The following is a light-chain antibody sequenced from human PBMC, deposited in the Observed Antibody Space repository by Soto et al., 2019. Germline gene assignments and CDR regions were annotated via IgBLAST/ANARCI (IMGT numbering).Light chain of an antibody. J-gene: IGLJ1*01. CDR2: DVS. CDR3: TSYTSSSTRV. CDR1: SSDVGGYNY. Sequence: QSVLTQPASVSGSPGQSITISCTGTSSDVGGYNYVSWYQQHPGKAPKLMIYDVSDRPSGVSNRFSGSKSGNTASLTISGLQAEDEADYYCTSYTSSSTRVFGIGTKLTVL. V-gene: IGLV2-14*01.